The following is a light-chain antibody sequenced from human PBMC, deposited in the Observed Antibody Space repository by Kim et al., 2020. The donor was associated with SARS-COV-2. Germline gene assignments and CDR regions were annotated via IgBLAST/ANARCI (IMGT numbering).Light chain of an antibody. Sequence: ASVENRVTITCRASQSISTWLAWYQQKPGKVPKLLIYKASRLESGVPSRFSGSGSGTGFTLTISSLQPDDFATYYCQQYSSYYRTFGQGTKVDIK. CDR1: QSISTW. CDR3: QQYSSYYRT. J-gene: IGKJ1*01. V-gene: IGKV1-5*03. CDR2: KAS.